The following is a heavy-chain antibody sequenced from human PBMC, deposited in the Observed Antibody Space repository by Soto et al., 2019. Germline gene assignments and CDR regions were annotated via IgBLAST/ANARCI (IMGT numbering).Heavy chain of an antibody. CDR1: GYSISSGYY. V-gene: IGHV4-38-2*01. J-gene: IGHJ4*02. D-gene: IGHD2-2*01. CDR3: ARGQLLEYYFDY. Sequence: KTSETLSLTCAVSGYSISSGYYWGWIRQPPGKGLEWIGSIYHSGSTYYNPSLKSRVTISVDTSKNQFSLKLSSVTAADTAVYYCARGQLLEYYFDYWGQGTLVTVSS. CDR2: IYHSGST.